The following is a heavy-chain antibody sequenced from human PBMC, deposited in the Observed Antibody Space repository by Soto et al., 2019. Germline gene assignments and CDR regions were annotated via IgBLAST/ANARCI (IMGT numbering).Heavy chain of an antibody. D-gene: IGHD2-15*01. V-gene: IGHV2-5*02. CDR2: IYWDDDK. Sequence: QITLKESGPTLVKPTQTLTLTCTFSGFALSTSAVGVAWIRQPPGKALEWLALIYWDDDKRYRPSLETRLTITKDTSKNQVVLTMTNMDSVDTATYYCAYLPCSGGSCYWFSYSGMDVWGQGITVTVSS. CDR1: GFALSTSAVG. J-gene: IGHJ6*02. CDR3: AYLPCSGGSCYWFSYSGMDV.